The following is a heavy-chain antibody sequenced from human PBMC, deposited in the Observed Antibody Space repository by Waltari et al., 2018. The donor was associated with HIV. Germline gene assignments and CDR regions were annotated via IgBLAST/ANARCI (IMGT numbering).Heavy chain of an antibody. Sequence: EVQLVESGGGLVQPGGSLRLLCEATGSTLSSDWMTWVRQAPGKGLEWVANIKEDGSEKWYVDSVKGRFTISRDNAKNSVYLQMNSLRAEDTAVYYCARSRSDAFDLWGQGTMVTVSS. CDR3: ARSRSDAFDL. V-gene: IGHV3-7*01. CDR2: IKEDGSEK. CDR1: GSTLSSDW. J-gene: IGHJ3*01.